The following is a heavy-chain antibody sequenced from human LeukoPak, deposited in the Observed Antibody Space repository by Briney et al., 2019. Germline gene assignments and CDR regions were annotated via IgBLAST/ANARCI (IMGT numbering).Heavy chain of an antibody. CDR1: GYTFTSYD. CDR2: MNPNSGNT. CDR3: ARVIENCSSTSCYLPGGDDAFDI. Sequence: ASVKVSCXASGYTFTSYDINWVRQATGQGLEWMGWMNPNSGNTGYAQKFQGRVTITRNTSISTAYMELSSLRSEDTAVYYCARVIENCSSTSCYLPGGDDAFDIWGQGTMVTVSS. V-gene: IGHV1-8*03. J-gene: IGHJ3*02. D-gene: IGHD2-2*01.